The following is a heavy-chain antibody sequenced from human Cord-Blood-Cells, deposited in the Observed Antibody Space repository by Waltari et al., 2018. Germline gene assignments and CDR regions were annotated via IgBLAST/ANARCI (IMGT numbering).Heavy chain of an antibody. Sequence: QLQLQESGPGLVKPSETLSLTCTVSGGSISSSSYYWGRIRQPPGKGLEWIGSIYYSGSTYYNPSLKSRVTISVDTSKNQFSLKLSSVTAADTAVYYCAGSEEDYYGSGSYYLYFQHWGQGTLVTVSS. CDR3: AGSEEDYYGSGSYYLYFQH. CDR2: IYYSGST. J-gene: IGHJ1*01. V-gene: IGHV4-39*01. CDR1: GGSISSSSYY. D-gene: IGHD3-10*01.